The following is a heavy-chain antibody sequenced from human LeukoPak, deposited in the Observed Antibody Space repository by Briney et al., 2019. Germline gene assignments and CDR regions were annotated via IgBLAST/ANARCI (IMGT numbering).Heavy chain of an antibody. CDR3: AVPPATQYYFDY. Sequence: GASVKVPCKASGGTFSSYAISWVRQAPGQGLEWMGGIIPIFGTANYAQKFQGRVTITADESTSTAYMELSSLRSEDTAVYYCAVPPATQYYFDYWGQGTLVTVSS. D-gene: IGHD1-26*01. CDR1: GGTFSSYA. CDR2: IIPIFGTA. V-gene: IGHV1-69*13. J-gene: IGHJ4*02.